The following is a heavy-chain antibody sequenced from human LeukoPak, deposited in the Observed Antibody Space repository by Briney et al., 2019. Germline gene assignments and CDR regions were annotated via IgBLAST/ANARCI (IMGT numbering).Heavy chain of an antibody. Sequence: GGSLRLSCAASGFTFSSYWMSWVRQAPGKGLEWVANIKQDGSEKYYVDSVKGRFTISRDNAKNSLYLQMNSLRAEDTAVYYCASLRGQLGGSISDYWGQGTLVPVSS. CDR1: GFTFSSYW. D-gene: IGHD6-6*01. V-gene: IGHV3-7*01. CDR2: IKQDGSEK. J-gene: IGHJ4*02. CDR3: ASLRGQLGGSISDY.